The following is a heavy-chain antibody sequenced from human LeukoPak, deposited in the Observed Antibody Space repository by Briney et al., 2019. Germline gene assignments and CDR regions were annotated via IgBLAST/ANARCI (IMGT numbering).Heavy chain of an antibody. Sequence: SETLSLTCAVYGGSFSGYYWSWIRQPPGKGLEWIGEVYHTGSTDYNPSLKSRVAISLDTSKNQFSLNLGSVTAADTAVYYCARATTVTTFVDYWGQGTLVTVSS. D-gene: IGHD4-17*01. CDR1: GGSFSGYY. CDR3: ARATTVTTFVDY. J-gene: IGHJ4*02. V-gene: IGHV4-34*01. CDR2: VYHTGST.